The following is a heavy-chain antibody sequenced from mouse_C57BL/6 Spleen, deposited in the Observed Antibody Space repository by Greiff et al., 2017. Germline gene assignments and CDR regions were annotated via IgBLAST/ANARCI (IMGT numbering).Heavy chain of an antibody. CDR1: GYSFTGYY. CDR3: ATYPAWFAY. J-gene: IGHJ3*01. V-gene: IGHV1-42*01. CDR2: INPSTGGT. Sequence: EVMLVESGPELVKPGASVKISCKASGYSFTGYYMNWVKQSPEKSLEWIGEINPSTGGTTYNQKFKAKATLTVDKSSSTAYMQIKSLTSEDSAVYYCATYPAWFAYWGQGTLVTVSA.